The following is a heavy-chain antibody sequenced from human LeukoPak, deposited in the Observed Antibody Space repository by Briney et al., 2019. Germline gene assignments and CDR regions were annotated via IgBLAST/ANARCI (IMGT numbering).Heavy chain of an antibody. J-gene: IGHJ3*02. CDR1: GFTFSDYY. CDR2: ISSSGSTI. V-gene: IGHV3-11*01. D-gene: IGHD3-9*01. Sequence: PGGSLRLSCAASGFTFSDYYMSWIRQAPGKGLEWVSYISSSGSTIYYADSVKGRFTISRDNAKNSLYLQMNSLRAEDTAVYYCASKWVILTGHDAFDIWGQGTMVTVSS. CDR3: ASKWVILTGHDAFDI.